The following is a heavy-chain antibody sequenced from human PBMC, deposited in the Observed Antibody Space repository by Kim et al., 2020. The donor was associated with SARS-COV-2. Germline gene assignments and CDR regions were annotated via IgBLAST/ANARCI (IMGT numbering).Heavy chain of an antibody. J-gene: IGHJ3*01. CDR1: GFSVSDTY. V-gene: IGHV3-53*01. Sequence: GGSLRLSCAASGFSVSDTYMSWVRQAPGKGLEWVSLIYSGGTTFYADSVKGRFTISRDKSKNTLYLQMNSLRAEDSAVYFCAREGACGDDCLFQTNDAFDFWGQGTMVTVAS. CDR3: AREGACGDDCLFQTNDAFDF. CDR2: IYSGGTT. D-gene: IGHD2-21*02.